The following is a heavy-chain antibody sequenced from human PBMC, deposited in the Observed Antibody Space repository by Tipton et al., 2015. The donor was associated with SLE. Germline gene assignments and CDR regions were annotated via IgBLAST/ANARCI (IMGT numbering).Heavy chain of an antibody. CDR3: ARAGDSRDFDGFDI. CDR1: GDSISSSNW. V-gene: IGHV4-4*02. CDR2: IYPSGNT. J-gene: IGHJ3*02. D-gene: IGHD6-13*01. Sequence: TLSLTCVVSGDSISSSNWWNWVRQPPGKGLEWIGEIYPSGNTRYNPSLKSRVTISVDRSKNQFSLKLSSVTAADTAVYYCARAGDSRDFDGFDIWGQGTMVTVSS.